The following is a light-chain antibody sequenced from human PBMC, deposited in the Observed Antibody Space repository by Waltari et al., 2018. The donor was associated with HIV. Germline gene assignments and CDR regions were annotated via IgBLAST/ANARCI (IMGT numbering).Light chain of an antibody. CDR1: SSDVGGYNY. CDR2: DVT. J-gene: IGLJ1*01. Sequence: QSALTQPRSVSGSPGQSVTISCTGTSSDVGGYNYVSRYQQHPGKAPKLMIYDVTKRPSGVPDRFSGSKSGNTVSLTISGLQAEDEADYYCCSYAGSYTFPYVFGTGTKVTVL. CDR3: CSYAGSYTFPYV. V-gene: IGLV2-11*01.